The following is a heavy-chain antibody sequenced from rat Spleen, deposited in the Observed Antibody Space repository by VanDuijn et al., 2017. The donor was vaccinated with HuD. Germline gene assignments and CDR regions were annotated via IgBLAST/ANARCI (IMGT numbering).Heavy chain of an antibody. J-gene: IGHJ1*01. CDR1: GFIFSNYY. Sequence: EVQLVESGGGLVQPGRSMKLSCAASGFIFSNYYMAWVRQAPTKGLEWVASISTGVGNTYYRDSVKGRFTISRDNAKSTLYLQMNSLRSEDTATYYCARHGLGSWYFDFWGPGTMVTVSS. D-gene: IGHD5-1*01. CDR3: ARHGLGSWYFDF. V-gene: IGHV5-25*01. CDR2: ISTGVGNT.